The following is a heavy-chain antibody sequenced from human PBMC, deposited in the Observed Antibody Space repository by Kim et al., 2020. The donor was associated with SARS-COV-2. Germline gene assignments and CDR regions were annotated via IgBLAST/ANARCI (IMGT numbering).Heavy chain of an antibody. CDR1: GFIFSNYW. CDR3: AKGVNGAFDM. J-gene: IGHJ3*02. D-gene: IGHD2-8*01. Sequence: GGSLRLSCGASGFIFSNYWMNWVRQAPGKGLEWVANIKEDGSDKYYVDSVKGRFTISRDNAKNSLYLQMNSLRAEDAAVYYCAKGVNGAFDMWGQGTTVT. CDR2: IKEDGSDK. V-gene: IGHV3-7*01.